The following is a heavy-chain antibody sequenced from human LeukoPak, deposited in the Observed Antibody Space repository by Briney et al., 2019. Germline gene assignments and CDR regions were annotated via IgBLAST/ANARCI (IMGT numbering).Heavy chain of an antibody. D-gene: IGHD4-17*01. CDR3: ARSTTVTTYIFDY. V-gene: IGHV1-69*05. Sequence: SVKVSCKASGGTFSSYAISWVRQAPGQGLEWMGGIIPIFGTANYAQKFQGRVTITTDESTSTAYMELSSLRSGDTAVYYCARSTTVTTYIFDYWGQGTLVTVSS. CDR2: IIPIFGTA. J-gene: IGHJ4*02. CDR1: GGTFSSYA.